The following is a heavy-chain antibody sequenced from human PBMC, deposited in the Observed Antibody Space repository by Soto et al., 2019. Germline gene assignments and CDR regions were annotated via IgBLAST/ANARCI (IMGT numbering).Heavy chain of an antibody. J-gene: IGHJ5*02. CDR3: ASGIDP. CDR1: GFTFSSYS. CDR2: ISSSSSTI. V-gene: IGHV3-48*04. Sequence: GGSLRLSCAASGFTFSSYSMNWVRQAPGKGLEWVAYISSSSSTISYADSVKGRFTISRDNAKKSLYLQMNSLRVDDTAVYYCASGIDPWGQGTLVTVSS.